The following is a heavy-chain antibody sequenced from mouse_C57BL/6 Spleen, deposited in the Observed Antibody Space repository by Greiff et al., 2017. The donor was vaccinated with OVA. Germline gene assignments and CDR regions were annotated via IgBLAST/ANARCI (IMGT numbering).Heavy chain of an antibody. J-gene: IGHJ1*03. CDR3: ARRARGSGSSPYWYFDV. V-gene: IGHV8-12*01. CDR1: GFSLSTSGMG. Sequence: QVTLKESGPGILQSSQTLSLTCSFSGFSLSTSGMGVSWIRQPSGKGLEWLAHIYWDDDTRYNPSLKSRLTISKDTSRNQVFLKITSVDTADTATYYCARRARGSGSSPYWYFDVWGTGTTVTVSS. CDR2: IYWDDDT. D-gene: IGHD1-1*01.